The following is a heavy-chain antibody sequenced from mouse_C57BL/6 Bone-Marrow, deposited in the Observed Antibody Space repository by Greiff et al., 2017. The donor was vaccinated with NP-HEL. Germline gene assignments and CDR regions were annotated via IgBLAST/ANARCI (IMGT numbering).Heavy chain of an antibody. Sequence: EVQRVESGGGLVQPGGSMKLSCVASGFTFSNYWMNWVRQSPEKGLEWVAQIRLKSDNYATPYAESVKGRFTISRDDSKSIVYLQMNNLRAEDTGIYYCTFYYIMDYWGQGTSVTVSS. CDR2: IRLKSDNYAT. J-gene: IGHJ4*01. V-gene: IGHV6-3*01. CDR3: TFYYIMDY. CDR1: GFTFSNYW.